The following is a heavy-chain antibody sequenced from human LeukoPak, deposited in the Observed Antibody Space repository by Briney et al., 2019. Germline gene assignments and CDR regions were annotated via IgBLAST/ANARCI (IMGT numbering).Heavy chain of an antibody. J-gene: IGHJ3*02. Sequence: SETLSLTCTVSGDSISSYYWTWIRQPAGKGLEWIGRIYTSGSTNFNSSLKSRVTMSVDTSKNQFSLNLTSVTAADTAMYYCARGPRMVAMNGYAFDIWGPGTTVIVSS. CDR1: GDSISSYY. V-gene: IGHV4-4*07. D-gene: IGHD2-2*01. CDR3: ARGPRMVAMNGYAFDI. CDR2: IYTSGST.